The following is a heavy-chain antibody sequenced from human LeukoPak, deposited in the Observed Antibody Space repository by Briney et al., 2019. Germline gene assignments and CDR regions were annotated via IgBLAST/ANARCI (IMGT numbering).Heavy chain of an antibody. Sequence: ASVKVSCKASGGTFSSYAINWVRQATGQGLEWMGWMSPNSGNTGYAQKFQGRVTITRNTSISTAYMELSSLRSEDTAVYYCARGRGAAAAYYWGQGTLVTVSS. CDR2: MSPNSGNT. CDR1: GGTFSSYA. V-gene: IGHV1-8*03. CDR3: ARGRGAAAAYY. D-gene: IGHD6-13*01. J-gene: IGHJ4*02.